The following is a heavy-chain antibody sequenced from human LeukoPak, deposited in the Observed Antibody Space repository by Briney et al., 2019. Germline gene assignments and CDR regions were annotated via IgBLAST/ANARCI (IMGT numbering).Heavy chain of an antibody. CDR3: ARDAKYYYGSRTYFFFEY. CDR1: GGSMSSYY. D-gene: IGHD3-10*01. CDR2: IFYSGST. J-gene: IGHJ4*02. V-gene: IGHV4-59*12. Sequence: PSETLSLTCGVSGGSMSSYYWSWIRQPPGKGLEWIGYIFYSGSTNYNPSLKSRVTMSIDTSKNQFSLKLSSVTAADTAIYYCARDAKYYYGSRTYFFFEYWGQGTLLTVSS.